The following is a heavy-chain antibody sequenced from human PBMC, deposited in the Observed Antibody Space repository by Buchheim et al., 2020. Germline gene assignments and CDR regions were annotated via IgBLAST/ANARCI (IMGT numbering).Heavy chain of an antibody. J-gene: IGHJ4*02. CDR2: ISSSSNYI. V-gene: IGHV3-21*04. Sequence: EVHLVESGGGLVKPGGSLRLSCAASGFAFSSYGVNWVRQAPGKGLEWVASISSSSNYIYYASSAKGRFTISRDNGKSSLYLQLDSLRAEDTAVYYCAKDSLESYYDSSGHGWGQGTL. CDR3: AKDSLESYYDSSGHG. D-gene: IGHD3-22*01. CDR1: GFAFSSYG.